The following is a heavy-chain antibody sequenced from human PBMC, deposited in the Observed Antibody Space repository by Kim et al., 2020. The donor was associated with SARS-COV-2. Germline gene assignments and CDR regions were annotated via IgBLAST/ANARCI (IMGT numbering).Heavy chain of an antibody. Sequence: GGSLRLSCAASGFTFSSSWMSWVRQSPGKGLEWVANIKQDGSENYYVDSLKGRFTISRDNAKNSLFLDMNSLRAEDTAVYYCARDLVLITHARSIHYWG. V-gene: IGHV3-7*03. CDR2: IKQDGSEN. CDR1: GFTFSSSW. J-gene: IGHJ4*01. CDR3: ARDLVLITHARSIHY. D-gene: IGHD3-22*01.